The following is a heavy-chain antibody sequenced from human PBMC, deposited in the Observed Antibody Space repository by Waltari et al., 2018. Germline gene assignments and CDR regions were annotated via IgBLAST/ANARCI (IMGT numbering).Heavy chain of an antibody. CDR1: GYTFTNYW. J-gene: IGHJ4*02. V-gene: IGHV5-51*01. Sequence: EVQLVQSGAEVKKPGEYLKISCKASGYTFTNYWIAWVRQMPEKGLEYMGITYPTDSDTRYSPSFHGQVTISVDKSSSTAYLQWSSLKASDTAMYYCARGGAFGMATSLFDYWGQGTLVTVSS. D-gene: IGHD5-12*01. CDR3: ARGGAFGMATSLFDY. CDR2: TYPTDSDT.